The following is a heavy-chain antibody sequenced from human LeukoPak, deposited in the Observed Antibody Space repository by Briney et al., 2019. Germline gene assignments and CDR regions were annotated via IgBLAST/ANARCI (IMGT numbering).Heavy chain of an antibody. CDR3: AKLTTS. D-gene: IGHD4-11*01. V-gene: IGHV3-30-3*01. CDR1: GLTFSSHA. CDR2: ISHDGSDK. Sequence: HPGGSLRLSCAASGLTFSSHAMHWVRQAPGKGLEWVAVISHDGSDKHYTDSVKGRFTISRDNSNNTLYLQMNSLRAEDTAVYYCAKLTTSWGQGTLVTVSS. J-gene: IGHJ4*02.